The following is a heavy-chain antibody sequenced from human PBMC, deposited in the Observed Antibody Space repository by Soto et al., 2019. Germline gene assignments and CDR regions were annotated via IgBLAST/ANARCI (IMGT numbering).Heavy chain of an antibody. CDR1: GFTFSSYA. CDR2: ISYDGSNK. D-gene: IGHD2-15*01. V-gene: IGHV3-30-3*01. Sequence: QVQLVESGGGVVQPGRSLRRSCAASGFTFSSYAMHWVRQAPGKGLEWVAVISYDGSNKYYADSVKGRFTISRDNTKSTLYLQMNSLRAEYTAVYYCARDACSGGSCYLDWYFDLWGRGTLVTVSS. CDR3: ARDACSGGSCYLDWYFDL. J-gene: IGHJ2*01.